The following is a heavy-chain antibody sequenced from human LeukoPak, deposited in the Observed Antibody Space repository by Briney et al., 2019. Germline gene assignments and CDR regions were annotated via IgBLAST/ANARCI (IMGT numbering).Heavy chain of an antibody. CDR3: ARDPTAAAGTD. CDR1: GFTFSNAW. V-gene: IGHV3-53*01. J-gene: IGHJ4*02. Sequence: GGSLRLSCAASGFTFSNAWMSWVRQAPGKGLEWVSVIYSGGSTYYADSVKGRFTISRDNSKNTLYLQMNSLRAEDTAVYYCARDPTAAAGTDWGQGTLVTVSS. CDR2: IYSGGST. D-gene: IGHD6-13*01.